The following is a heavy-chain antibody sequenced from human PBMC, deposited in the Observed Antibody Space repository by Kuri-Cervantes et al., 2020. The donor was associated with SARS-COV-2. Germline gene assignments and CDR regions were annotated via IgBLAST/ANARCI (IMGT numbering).Heavy chain of an antibody. CDR2: IYYSGST. CDR3: ARVARLVSYYFDY. J-gene: IGHJ4*02. D-gene: IGHD6-6*01. CDR1: GYSISSSYY. V-gene: IGHV4-38-2*01. Sequence: GSLRLSCAVSGYSISSSYYWGWIRQPPGKGLEWIGSIYYSGSTYYNPSLKSRVTISVDTSKNQFSLKLSSVTAADTAVYYCARVARLVSYYFDYWGQGTLVTVSS.